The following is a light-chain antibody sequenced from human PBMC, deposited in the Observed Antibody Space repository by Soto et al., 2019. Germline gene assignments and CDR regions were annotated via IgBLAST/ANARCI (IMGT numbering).Light chain of an antibody. CDR1: SSDVGGYNY. J-gene: IGLJ1*01. CDR3: SSYTSSGTYV. V-gene: IGLV2-14*01. Sequence: QSVLTQPASVSGSPGQSITISCTGTSSDVGGYNYVSWYQQHPGKAPKLMIYEVSNRPSGVSNRFSASKSGNTASLTISGLQAEDETDYYCSSYTSSGTYVFGTGTNVTVL. CDR2: EVS.